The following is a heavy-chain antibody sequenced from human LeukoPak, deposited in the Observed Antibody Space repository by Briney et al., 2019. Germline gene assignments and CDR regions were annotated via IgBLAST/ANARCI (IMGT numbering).Heavy chain of an antibody. CDR3: ARGEDSSGHFDY. V-gene: IGHV3-21*01. CDR2: ISSSSSYI. CDR1: GFTFSSYS. J-gene: IGHJ4*02. Sequence: GGSLRLSCAASGFTFSSYSMNWVRQAPGKGLEWVSSISSSSSYIYYADSVKGRFTISRDNAKNSLYLQMNSLRAEDTAVYYCARGEDSSGHFDYWGQGTLVTVSS. D-gene: IGHD6-19*01.